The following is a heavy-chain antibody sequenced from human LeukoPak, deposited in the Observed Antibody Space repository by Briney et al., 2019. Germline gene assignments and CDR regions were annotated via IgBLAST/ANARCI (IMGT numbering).Heavy chain of an antibody. CDR3: AREGFWSGYYNPYYYYYYGMDV. J-gene: IGHJ6*02. CDR1: RYTFTAYY. CDR2: INPNSGGT. Sequence: ASVKVSCTASRYTFTAYYMHWVRQAPGQGLEWMGWINPNSGGTNYAQKFQGRVTMTRDTSISTAYMELSRLRSDDTAVYYCAREGFWSGYYNPYYYYYYGMDVWGQGTTVTVSS. V-gene: IGHV1-2*02. D-gene: IGHD3-3*01.